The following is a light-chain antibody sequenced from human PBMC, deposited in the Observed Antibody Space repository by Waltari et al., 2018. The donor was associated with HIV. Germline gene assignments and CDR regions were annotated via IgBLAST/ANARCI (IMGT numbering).Light chain of an antibody. J-gene: IGKJ2*01. CDR1: ERVSPN. CDR3: QQRRDWPRHT. CDR2: GAS. V-gene: IGKV3-11*01. Sequence: EIVLTHSPATLSLSPGESATLPCRASERVSPNLAWYQQKPAQAPRLLIYGASNRATGTPATFSGSGTGTDFTLTISGLEPEDFAVYHCQQRRDWPRHTFGQVTKLAIK.